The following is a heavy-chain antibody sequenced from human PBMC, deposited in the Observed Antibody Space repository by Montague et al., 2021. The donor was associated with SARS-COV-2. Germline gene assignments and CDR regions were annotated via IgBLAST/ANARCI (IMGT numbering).Heavy chain of an antibody. D-gene: IGHD1-26*01. CDR1: GDSISSTDHY. CDR3: ARHLRVGNRWSGFEADY. V-gene: IGHV4-39*01. CDR2: IFYSGST. J-gene: IGHJ4*02. Sequence: SETLSLTCTVSGDSISSTDHYWAWMRQPPGKGLEWIASIFYSGSTYYNPSPKSRVTISVDTSKNLFSLQLNSVTPADTSVYYCARHLRVGNRWSGFEADYWGQGALVSVSS.